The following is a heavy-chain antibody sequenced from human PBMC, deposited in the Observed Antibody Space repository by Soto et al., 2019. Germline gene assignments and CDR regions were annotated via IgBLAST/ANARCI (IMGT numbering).Heavy chain of an antibody. Sequence: SETLSLTCTVSGGSISSYYWSWIRQPPGKGLEWIGYIYYSGSTNYNPSLKSRVTISVDTSKNQFSLKLSSVTAADTAVYYCAREDRILTGYYSTRGPFDPWGQGTLVTVSS. CDR1: GGSISSYY. CDR3: AREDRILTGYYSTRGPFDP. CDR2: IYYSGST. J-gene: IGHJ5*02. D-gene: IGHD3-9*01. V-gene: IGHV4-59*01.